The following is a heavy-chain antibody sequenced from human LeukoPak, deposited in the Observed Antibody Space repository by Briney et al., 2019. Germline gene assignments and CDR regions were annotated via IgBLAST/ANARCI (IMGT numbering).Heavy chain of an antibody. CDR1: GHTFTSYG. CDR2: ISAYNGNT. D-gene: IGHD6-13*01. V-gene: IGHV1-18*01. Sequence: ASVKVSCKASGHTFTSYGISWVRQAPGQGLEWMGWISAYNGNTNYAQKLQGRVTMTTDTSTSTAYMELRSLRAEDTALYYCVKDIRAAVSWPSFDYWGQGTLVTVSS. CDR3: VKDIRAAVSWPSFDY. J-gene: IGHJ4*02.